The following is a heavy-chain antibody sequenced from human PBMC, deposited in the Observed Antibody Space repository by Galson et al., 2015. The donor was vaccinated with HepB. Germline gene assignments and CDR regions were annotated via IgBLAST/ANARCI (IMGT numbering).Heavy chain of an antibody. CDR3: ARERRGQLRYFDPPGDY. V-gene: IGHV4-34*01. D-gene: IGHD3-9*01. CDR1: GGSFSGYY. CDR2: INHSGST. Sequence: ETLSLTCAVYGGSFSGYYWSWIRQPPGKGLEWIGEINHSGSTNYNPSLKSRVTISVDTSKNQFSLKLSSVTAADTAVYYCARERRGQLRYFDPPGDYWGQGTLVTVSS. J-gene: IGHJ4*02.